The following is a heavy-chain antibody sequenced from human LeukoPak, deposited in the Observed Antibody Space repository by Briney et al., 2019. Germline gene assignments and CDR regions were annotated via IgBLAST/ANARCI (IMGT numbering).Heavy chain of an antibody. D-gene: IGHD3-22*01. CDR3: ARVARITMIVVVITDDPFDI. Sequence: SETLSLTCSVSGGSISSSSYYWGWIRQPPGKGLEWIGSIYYSGSTYYNPSLKSRVTISVDTSKNQFSLRLSSVTAADTAVYYCARVARITMIVVVITDDPFDIWGQGTMVTVSS. CDR2: IYYSGST. V-gene: IGHV4-39*07. CDR1: GGSISSSSYY. J-gene: IGHJ3*02.